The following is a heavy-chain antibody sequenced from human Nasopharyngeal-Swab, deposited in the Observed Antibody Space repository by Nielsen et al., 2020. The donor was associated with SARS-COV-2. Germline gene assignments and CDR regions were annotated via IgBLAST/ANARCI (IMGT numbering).Heavy chain of an antibody. Sequence: GGSLRLSCAASGFTFSSYAMRWVRQAPGKGLEWVSAISGSGGSTYYADSVKGRFTISRDKSKNTLYLQMNSLRAEDTAVYYCARSSRIVVVPAAKWFDPWGQGTLVTVSS. V-gene: IGHV3-23*01. J-gene: IGHJ5*02. CDR1: GFTFSSYA. CDR3: ARSSRIVVVPAAKWFDP. CDR2: ISGSGGST. D-gene: IGHD2-2*01.